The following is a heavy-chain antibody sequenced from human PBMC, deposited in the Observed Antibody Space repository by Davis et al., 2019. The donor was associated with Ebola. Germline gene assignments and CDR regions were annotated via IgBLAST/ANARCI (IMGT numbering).Heavy chain of an antibody. V-gene: IGHV5-10-1*01. CDR1: GYSFTSYW. D-gene: IGHD3-10*01. CDR2: IDPSDSYT. J-gene: IGHJ5*02. CDR3: ARRGNWFDP. Sequence: KVSCKGSGYSFTSYWISWVRQLPGKGLEWMGRIDPSDSYTNYSPSFQGHVTISADRSISTAYLQWRSLKASDTAMYYCARRGNWFDPWGQGTLVTVSS.